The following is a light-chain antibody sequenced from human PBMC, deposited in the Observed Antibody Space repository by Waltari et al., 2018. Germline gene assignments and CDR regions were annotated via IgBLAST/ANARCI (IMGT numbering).Light chain of an antibody. CDR2: GAS. CDR1: RDISSY. Sequence: DIQMTQSPSSLSATVGDRLTITCQASRDISSYLNWYQHKPGRAPKLLIYGASNLETGVPSRFSGSGSGTDFVFTINNLHTEDFATYYCQQYGSRPSTFGGGTTVEIQ. CDR3: QQYGSRPST. J-gene: IGKJ4*01. V-gene: IGKV1-33*01.